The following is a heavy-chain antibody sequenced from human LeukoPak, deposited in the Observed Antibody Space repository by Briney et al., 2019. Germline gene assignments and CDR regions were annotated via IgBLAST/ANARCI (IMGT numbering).Heavy chain of an antibody. V-gene: IGHV1-46*01. CDR1: GYTFTGYY. Sequence: ASVKVSCKASGYTFTGYYMHWVRQAPGQGLEWMGIINPSGGTTVYAQKFQGSVTMSRDMSTTTVYMDLRSPRSEDTAVYYCARAISYSRFRSLNNWRHFDSWGQGTLVTVSS. J-gene: IGHJ4*02. CDR2: INPSGGTT. D-gene: IGHD1-20*01. CDR3: ARAISYSRFRSLNNWRHFDS.